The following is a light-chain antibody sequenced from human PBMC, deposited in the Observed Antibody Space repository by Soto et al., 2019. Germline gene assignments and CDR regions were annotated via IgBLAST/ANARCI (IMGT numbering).Light chain of an antibody. V-gene: IGKV1-5*03. Sequence: DIQMTQSPPTLSASVGDRVTITCRASQSIGIWLAWYQQKPGKAHKVLIYKASSLQSGVPSRFSGSGSGTEFTLTIRSLQPDDFATYYCQQCYSYSPTFGQGTTVDIK. J-gene: IGKJ1*01. CDR1: QSIGIW. CDR3: QQCYSYSPT. CDR2: KAS.